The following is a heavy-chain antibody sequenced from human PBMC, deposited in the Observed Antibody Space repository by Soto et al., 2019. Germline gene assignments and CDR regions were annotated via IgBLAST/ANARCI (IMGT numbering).Heavy chain of an antibody. J-gene: IGHJ6*03. CDR3: ARSLGYCSGGSCYSVDYYYYYMDV. D-gene: IGHD2-15*01. V-gene: IGHV1-69*02. Sequence: GASVKVSCKASGGTFSSYTISWGRQAPGQGLWWMGRIIPILGIANYAQKFQGRVTITADKSTSTAYMELSSLRSEDAAVYYCARSLGYCSGGSCYSVDYYYYYMDVWGKGTTVTAP. CDR2: IIPILGIA. CDR1: GGTFSSYT.